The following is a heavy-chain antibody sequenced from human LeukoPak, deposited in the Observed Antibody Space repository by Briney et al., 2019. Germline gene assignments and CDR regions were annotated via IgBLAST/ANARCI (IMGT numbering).Heavy chain of an antibody. CDR3: ARDPPPYYYDSSQARFDY. J-gene: IGHJ4*02. V-gene: IGHV1-2*02. D-gene: IGHD3-22*01. CDR2: INPNSGGT. CDR1: GYTFTGYY. Sequence: ASVKVSCKASGYTFTGYYMHWVRLAPGQGLEWMGWINPNSGGTNYAQKFQGRVTMTRDTSISTAYMELSRLRSDDTAVYYCARDPPPYYYDSSQARFDYWGQGTLVTVSS.